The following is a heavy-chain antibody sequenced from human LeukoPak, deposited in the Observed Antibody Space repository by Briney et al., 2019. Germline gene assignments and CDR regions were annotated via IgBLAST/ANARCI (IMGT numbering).Heavy chain of an antibody. D-gene: IGHD1-1*01. CDR1: GFTFTSSA. CDR3: ARGLGNRNAFDI. Sequence: ASVKVSCKASGFTFTSSAVQWVRQARGQRLEWIGWIVVGSGNTNYAQKFQERVTITRDMSTSTAYMELSSLRSEDTAVYYCARGLGNRNAFDIWGQGTMVTVSS. J-gene: IGHJ3*02. V-gene: IGHV1-58*01. CDR2: IVVGSGNT.